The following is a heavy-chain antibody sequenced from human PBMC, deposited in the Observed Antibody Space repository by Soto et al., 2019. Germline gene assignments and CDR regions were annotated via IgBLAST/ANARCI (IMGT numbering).Heavy chain of an antibody. CDR2: LYWDDDK. CDR1: GFSLSTTGVA. J-gene: IGHJ3*02. V-gene: IGHV2-5*02. Sequence: QITLKESGPTLVKPAQTLTLTCTFSGFSLSTTGVAVGWIRQPPGKALEWLARLYWDDDKRSSPSLKRRLTYTKDTPENRVVLRMANLDPVDTDTYYFGHRLTSPYNCDGSDYPHVFDIWGQGTMVIVSS. CDR3: GHRLTSPYNCDGSDYPHVFDI. D-gene: IGHD3-22*01.